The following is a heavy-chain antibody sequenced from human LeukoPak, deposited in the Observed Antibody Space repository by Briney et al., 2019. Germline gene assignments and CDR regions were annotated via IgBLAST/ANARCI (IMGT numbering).Heavy chain of an antibody. Sequence: PGGSLRLSCAASGFTFSSYWMSWVRQAPGKGLEWVANIKQDGSEKYYVDSVKGRFTISRDNAKNSLYLQMNSLRAEDTAVYYCARAARIVVVTQSPFWDYWGQGTLVTVSS. V-gene: IGHV3-7*01. J-gene: IGHJ4*02. D-gene: IGHD2-21*02. CDR3: ARAARIVVVTQSPFWDY. CDR1: GFTFSSYW. CDR2: IKQDGSEK.